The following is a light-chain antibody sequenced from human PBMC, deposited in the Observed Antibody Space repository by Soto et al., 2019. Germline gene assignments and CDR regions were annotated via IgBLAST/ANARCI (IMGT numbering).Light chain of an antibody. CDR3: TSYTDTSVYV. CDR2: EVT. Sequence: QSALTQPASVSGSPGQSISISCTGTISDFGGYNYVSWYQQHPGKTPKLLIYEVTNRPSGVSSRFSASKSGNTASLTISGLQAEDEVDYYWTSYTDTSVYVFGTGTKLTVL. CDR1: ISDFGGYNY. V-gene: IGLV2-14*01. J-gene: IGLJ1*01.